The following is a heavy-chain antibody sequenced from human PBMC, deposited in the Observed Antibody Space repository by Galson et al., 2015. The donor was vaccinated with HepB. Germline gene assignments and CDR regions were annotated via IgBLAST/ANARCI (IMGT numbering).Heavy chain of an antibody. V-gene: IGHV3-30-3*01. CDR1: GFTFSSYA. CDR3: AEGTYLYGSGSYPPDY. Sequence: SLRLSCAASGFTFSSYAMHWVRQAPGKGLEWVAVISYDGSNKYYADSVKGRFTISRDNSKNTLYLQMNSLRAEDTAVYYCAEGTYLYGSGSYPPDYWGQGTLVTVSS. J-gene: IGHJ4*02. CDR2: ISYDGSNK. D-gene: IGHD3-10*01.